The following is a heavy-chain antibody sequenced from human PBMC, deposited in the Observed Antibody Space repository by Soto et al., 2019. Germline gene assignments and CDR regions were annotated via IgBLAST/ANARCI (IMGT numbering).Heavy chain of an antibody. CDR2: ISGSGGST. CDR1: GFTFSSYA. D-gene: IGHD6-19*01. CDR3: AKDPSSSGWYGIDY. Sequence: PGGSLRLSCAASGFTFSSYAMSWVRQAPGKGLEWVSAISGSGGSTCYADSVKGRFTISRDNSKNTLYLQMNSLRAEDTAVYYCAKDPSSSGWYGIDYWGQGTLVTVSS. J-gene: IGHJ4*02. V-gene: IGHV3-23*01.